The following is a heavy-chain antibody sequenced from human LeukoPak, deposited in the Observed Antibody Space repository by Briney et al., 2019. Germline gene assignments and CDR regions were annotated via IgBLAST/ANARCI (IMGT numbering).Heavy chain of an antibody. Sequence: PGGSLRLSCAASGFTFSSYSMNWVRQAPGKGLEWVSSISSSSSYIYYADSVKGRFTISRDNAKNSLYLQMNSLRAEDTAVCYCARDITIFLDVWGQGTTVTVSS. D-gene: IGHD3-9*01. J-gene: IGHJ6*02. V-gene: IGHV3-21*01. CDR3: ARDITIFLDV. CDR1: GFTFSSYS. CDR2: ISSSSSYI.